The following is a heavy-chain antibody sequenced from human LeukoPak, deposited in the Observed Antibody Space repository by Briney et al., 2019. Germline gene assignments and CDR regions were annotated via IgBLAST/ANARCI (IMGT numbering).Heavy chain of an antibody. V-gene: IGHV4-34*01. CDR3: ARSSSGWYVKYRGYFDY. CDR1: GGSFSGYY. Sequence: PSETLSLTCAVYGGSFSGYYWSWIRQPPGKGLEWIGEINHSGSTNYNPSLKSRVTISVDTSKNQFSLKLSSVTAADTAVYYCARSSSGWYVKYRGYFDYWGQGTLVTVSS. D-gene: IGHD6-19*01. J-gene: IGHJ4*02. CDR2: INHSGST.